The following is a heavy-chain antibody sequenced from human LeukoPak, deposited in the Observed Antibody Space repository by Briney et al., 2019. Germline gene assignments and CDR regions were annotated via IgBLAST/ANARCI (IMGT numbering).Heavy chain of an antibody. CDR2: ISVNNGGT. D-gene: IGHD2-2*01. V-gene: IGHV1-18*01. Sequence: APVKVSCKASGYTLTTYSLAWVRQAPGQSLEWMGWISVNNGGTNYAQSFQDRVTLTRDTSTNTAYLELRSLRSDDTAIIYCATATQPRGYFLHWGQGTLVTVSS. CDR3: ATATQPRGYFLH. CDR1: GYTLTTYS. J-gene: IGHJ1*01.